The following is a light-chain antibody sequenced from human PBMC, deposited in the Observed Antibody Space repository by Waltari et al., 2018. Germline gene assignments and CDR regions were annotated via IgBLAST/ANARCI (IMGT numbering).Light chain of an antibody. CDR2: AVS. V-gene: IGKV1-12*01. J-gene: IGKJ5*01. Sequence: DIQMTQSPSSVSASVGDRVTITCRASQDISSWLAWYQQKQGQAPRLLIYAVSILHRVVPSRFSGSGSGTDFTLTITSLQPEDFAIYYCQQGDGFHPITFGQGTRLE. CDR3: QQGDGFHPIT. CDR1: QDISSW.